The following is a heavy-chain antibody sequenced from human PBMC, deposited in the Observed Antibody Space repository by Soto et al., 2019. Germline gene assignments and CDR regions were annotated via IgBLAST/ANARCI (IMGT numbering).Heavy chain of an antibody. CDR3: ARASPYSSGWDNWFAP. Sequence: SETLSLTCTVSGGSISSYYWSWIRQPPGKGLEWIGYIYYSGSTNYNPSLKSRVTISVDTSKNQFSLKLSSVTAADTAVYYCARASPYSSGWDNWFAPWGQGTLVTVSS. J-gene: IGHJ5*02. CDR2: IYYSGST. D-gene: IGHD6-19*01. V-gene: IGHV4-59*01. CDR1: GGSISSYY.